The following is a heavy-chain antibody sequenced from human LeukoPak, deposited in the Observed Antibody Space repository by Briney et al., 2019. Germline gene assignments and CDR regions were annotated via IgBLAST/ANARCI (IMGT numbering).Heavy chain of an antibody. J-gene: IGHJ4*02. D-gene: IGHD5-12*01. CDR1: GFTFSSYS. V-gene: IGHV3-48*02. CDR2: ISSSSSTI. Sequence: GSLRLSCAASGFTFSSYSMSWVRQAPGKGLEWVSYISSSSSTIYYADSVKGRFTISRDNAKNSLYLQVNSLRDEDAAVYHCARDRGWLRFEFDYWGQGTLVTVSS. CDR3: ARDRGWLRFEFDY.